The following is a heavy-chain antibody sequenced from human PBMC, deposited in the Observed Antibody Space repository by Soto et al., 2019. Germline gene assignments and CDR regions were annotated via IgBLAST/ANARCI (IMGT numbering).Heavy chain of an antibody. Sequence: ASVKVSCKASGDSVSNDYLHWVRQAPGQGFEWLGLISPFGGATAYAQRFKGRVTVTMDKSSTTFYLELSSLRSDDTAVYYCATGRWRKTGANFCMDVWDQGFTVTVSS. CDR2: ISPFGGAT. J-gene: IGHJ6*02. CDR1: GDSVSNDY. D-gene: IGHD1-1*01. V-gene: IGHV1-46*01. CDR3: ATGRWRKTGANFCMDV.